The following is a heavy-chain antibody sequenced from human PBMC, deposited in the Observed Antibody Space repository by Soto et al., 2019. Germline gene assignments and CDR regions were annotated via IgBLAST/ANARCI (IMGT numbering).Heavy chain of an antibody. CDR1: GGSISSYY. Sequence: SETLSLTCTVSGGSISSYYWSWIRQPPGKGLEWIGYIYYSGSTNYNPSLKSRVTISVDTSKNQFSLKLSSVTAADTAVYYCARQKGVPAANYYYYYMDVWGKGTTVTVSS. V-gene: IGHV4-59*08. D-gene: IGHD2-2*01. CDR2: IYYSGST. J-gene: IGHJ6*03. CDR3: ARQKGVPAANYYYYYMDV.